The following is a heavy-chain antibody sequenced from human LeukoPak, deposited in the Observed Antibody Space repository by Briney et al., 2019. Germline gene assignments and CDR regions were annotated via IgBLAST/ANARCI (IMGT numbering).Heavy chain of an antibody. Sequence: SETLSLTCTVSGGSITSGPHYWNWIRQSAEKGLEWIGRAQATGSLDYNPSLKSRVTISMDTSTNRFSLMMTSLTTTDTAVYYCARGTKSPRTTVLTSFWYFDLWGRGTLVTVSS. J-gene: IGHJ2*01. V-gene: IGHV4-61*02. CDR1: GGSITSGPHY. CDR2: AQATGSL. CDR3: ARGTKSPRTTVLTSFWYFDL. D-gene: IGHD1-14*01.